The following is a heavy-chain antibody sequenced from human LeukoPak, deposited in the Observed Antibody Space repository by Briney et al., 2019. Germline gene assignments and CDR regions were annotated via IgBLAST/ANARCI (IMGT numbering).Heavy chain of an antibody. V-gene: IGHV1-24*01. D-gene: IGHD3-16*01. Sequence: ASVKVSCKVSGYSLTELSMHWVRQAPGTGLEWMGGFDPEDGETIYAQKFQGRVTMTEDTSTDTAYMELSSLRSEDTAVYYCATRGERSGAFDIWGQGTMVTVSS. CDR1: GYSLTELS. CDR2: FDPEDGET. J-gene: IGHJ3*02. CDR3: ATRGERSGAFDI.